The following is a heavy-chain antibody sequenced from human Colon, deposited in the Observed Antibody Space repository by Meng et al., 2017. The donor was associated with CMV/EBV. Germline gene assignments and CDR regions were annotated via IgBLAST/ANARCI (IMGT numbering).Heavy chain of an antibody. V-gene: IGHV3-21*01. CDR3: ARGADLDF. CDR1: GFIFSNYV. J-gene: IGHJ4*02. D-gene: IGHD4/OR15-4a*01. Sequence: GESLKISCAASGFIFSNYVMTWVRQAPGKGLEWVSSISYSSSFIYYVDSLKGRFTISRDNAKNSLFLQMNSLRAEDTAVYYCARGADLDFWGQGTLVTVSS. CDR2: ISYSSSFI.